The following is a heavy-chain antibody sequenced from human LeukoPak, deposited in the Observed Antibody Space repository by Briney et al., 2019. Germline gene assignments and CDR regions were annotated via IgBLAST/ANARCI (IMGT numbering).Heavy chain of an antibody. J-gene: IGHJ4*02. Sequence: GGSLRLSCAASGFSVSSNYMSWVRQAPGKGLEWISVLYSGGSTNYADSVKGRFTTSRDDSKNTLFLQMSNLRAEDTAVYFCARETSAFWGQGTLVTVSS. V-gene: IGHV3-53*01. CDR2: LYSGGST. CDR3: ARETSAF. CDR1: GFSVSSNY.